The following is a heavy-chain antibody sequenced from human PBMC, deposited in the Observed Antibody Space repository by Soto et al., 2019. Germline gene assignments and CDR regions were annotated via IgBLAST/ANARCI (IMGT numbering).Heavy chain of an antibody. CDR3: ARGFWSGYPAPYYYYGMDV. Sequence: SETLSLTCTVSGGSISSGGYYWSWIRQHPGKGLEWIGYIYYSGSTYYNPSLKSRVTISVDTSKNQFSLKLSSVTAADTAVYYYARGFWSGYPAPYYYYGMDVWGQGTTVTVSS. V-gene: IGHV4-31*03. CDR1: GGSISSGGYY. D-gene: IGHD3-3*01. CDR2: IYYSGST. J-gene: IGHJ6*02.